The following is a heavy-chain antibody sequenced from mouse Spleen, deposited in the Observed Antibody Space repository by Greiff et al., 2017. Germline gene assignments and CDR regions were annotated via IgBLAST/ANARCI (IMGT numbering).Heavy chain of an antibody. CDR3: ARSEFWGFFDD. CDR1: GYTFTTYP. D-gene: IGHD3-1*01. CDR2: FNPYNDDT. V-gene: IGHV1-47*01. Sequence: QVQLQQSGAELVKPGASVKLSCKASGYTFTTYPIEWVKQTHGKSLEWIGNFNPYNDDTKYNEKFKGKATLTVDKSSSTVYLELSLLTSDDSAVYYGARSEFWGFFDDWGEGTTLTVSS. J-gene: IGHJ2*01.